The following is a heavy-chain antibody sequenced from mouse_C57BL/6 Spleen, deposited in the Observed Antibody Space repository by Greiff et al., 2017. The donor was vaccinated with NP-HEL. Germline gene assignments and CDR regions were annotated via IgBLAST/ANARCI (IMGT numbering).Heavy chain of an antibody. V-gene: IGHV5-17*01. Sequence: EVMLVESGGGLVKPGGSLKLSCAASGFTFSDYGMHWVRQAPEKGLEWVAYISSGSSTINYADTVKGRFTITRDNAKNTLFLQMTSLRSEDTAMYYCARRDYFDYWGQGTTLTVSS. CDR3: ARRDYFDY. J-gene: IGHJ2*01. CDR2: ISSGSSTI. CDR1: GFTFSDYG.